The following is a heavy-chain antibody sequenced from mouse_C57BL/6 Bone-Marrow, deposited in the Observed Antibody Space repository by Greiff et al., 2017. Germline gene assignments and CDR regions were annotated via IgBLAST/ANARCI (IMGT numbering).Heavy chain of an antibody. J-gene: IGHJ3*01. Sequence: VQLQQSGAELVKPGASVKLSCTAPGFNIKDYYMHWVKQRTEQGLEWMGRIDPEDGVPKSAPKFQGKATITADTSSNTAYLQLSSLTSEDTADYYCARHWDALFAYWGQGTLVTVSA. CDR1: GFNIKDYY. CDR2: IDPEDGVP. V-gene: IGHV14-2*01. CDR3: ARHWDALFAY. D-gene: IGHD4-1*01.